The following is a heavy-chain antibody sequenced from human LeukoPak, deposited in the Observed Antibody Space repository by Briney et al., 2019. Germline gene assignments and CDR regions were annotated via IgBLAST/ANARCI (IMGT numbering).Heavy chain of an antibody. CDR3: ARIATGYNWFDP. V-gene: IGHV1-2*02. CDR1: GYTFTGYY. Sequence: ASVKVSCKASGYTFTGYYMHWVRQAPGQGLEWMGWINPNSGGTNYAQKFQRRVTMTRDTSISTAYMELSRLRSDDTAVYYCARIATGYNWFDPWGQGTLVTVSS. D-gene: IGHD5-24*01. J-gene: IGHJ5*02. CDR2: INPNSGGT.